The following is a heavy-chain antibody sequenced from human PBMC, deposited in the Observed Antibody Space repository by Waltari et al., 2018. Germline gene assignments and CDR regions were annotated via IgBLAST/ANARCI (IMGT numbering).Heavy chain of an antibody. V-gene: IGHV1-18*01. J-gene: IGHJ3*02. Sequence: QIQLVQSGAEVKKDGASVKVSCKASGYTFTNYGISWVRQAPGQGLEWMGWIRAEWMGWMRAYTSNTAYAQRFQGRVTMTIDTSTSTAYMELRSLRSDDTAVYYCARDSRHSSAGTFDIWGQGTVVTVS. CDR3: ARDSRHSSAGTFDI. CDR2: IRAEWMGWMRAYTSNT. D-gene: IGHD6-25*01. CDR1: GYTFTNYG.